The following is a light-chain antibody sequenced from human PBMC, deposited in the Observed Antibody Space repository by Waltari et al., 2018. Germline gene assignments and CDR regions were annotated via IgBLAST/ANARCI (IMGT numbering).Light chain of an antibody. CDR3: SSYTSSSTLV. V-gene: IGLV2-14*03. Sequence: QSALTQPASVSGSPGQSITISCTGTSSDVGGYNYVSWYQQHPGKAPKLMIYDVSNRRSGVSNRFSGSKSGNTASLTISGLQAEDGADYYCSSYTSSSTLVFGGGTKLTVL. J-gene: IGLJ2*01. CDR2: DVS. CDR1: SSDVGGYNY.